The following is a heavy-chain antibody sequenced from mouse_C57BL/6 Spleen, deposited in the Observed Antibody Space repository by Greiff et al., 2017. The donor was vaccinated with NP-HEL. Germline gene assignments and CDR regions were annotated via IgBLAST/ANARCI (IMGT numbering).Heavy chain of an antibody. D-gene: IGHD1-1*01. CDR2: IDPETGGT. CDR1: GYTFTDYE. J-gene: IGHJ2*01. Sequence: VHLVESGAELVRPGASVTLSCKASGYTFTDYEMHWVKQTPVHGLEWIGAIDPETGGTSYNQKFKGKAILTADKSSSTAYMELRSLTSEDSAVYYCTRYFRYGSSYDDYWGQGTTLTVSS. V-gene: IGHV1-15*01. CDR3: TRYFRYGSSYDDY.